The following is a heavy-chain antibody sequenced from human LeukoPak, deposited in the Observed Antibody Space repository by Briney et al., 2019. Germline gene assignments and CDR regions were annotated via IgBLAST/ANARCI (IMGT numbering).Heavy chain of an antibody. CDR3: ASSRHNCDY. CDR1: GFTFSIYS. CDR2: ISGSSSNI. Sequence: GGSLRLSCAASGFTFSIYSMNWVREAPGEGLEWVSYISGSSSNIYYADSVKGRFTISRDNAKNSLFLQMRSLRAEDTAVYYCASSRHNCDYWGEGTLVSVSS. J-gene: IGHJ4*02. V-gene: IGHV3-48*04.